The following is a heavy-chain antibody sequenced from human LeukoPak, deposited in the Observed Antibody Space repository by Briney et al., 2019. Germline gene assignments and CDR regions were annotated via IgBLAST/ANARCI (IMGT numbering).Heavy chain of an antibody. J-gene: IGHJ3*02. V-gene: IGHV4-61*02. Sequence: PSQTLSLTCTVSGGSISSGSYYWSWIRQPAGKGLEWIGRIYTSGSTNYNPSLKSRVTISVDTSKNQFSLKLSSVTAADTAVYYCATVRHYDSLAGAFDIWGQGTMVTVSS. CDR2: IYTSGST. D-gene: IGHD3-22*01. CDR3: ATVRHYDSLAGAFDI. CDR1: GGSISSGSYY.